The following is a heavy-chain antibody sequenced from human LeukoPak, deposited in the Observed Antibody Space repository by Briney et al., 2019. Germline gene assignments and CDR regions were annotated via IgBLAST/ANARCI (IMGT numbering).Heavy chain of an antibody. J-gene: IGHJ4*02. D-gene: IGHD6-6*01. V-gene: IGHV4-34*01. CDR2: INHSGST. CDR1: GGSFSGYY. Sequence: SETLSLTCAVYGGSFSGYYWSWIRQPPGKGLEWIGEINHSGSTNYNPSLKRRVTISVDTSKTQFSLKLSSVTAADTAVYYCARRGPMTDSSSSRPRPLPGEFDYWGQGTLVTVSS. CDR3: ARRGPMTDSSSSRPRPLPGEFDY.